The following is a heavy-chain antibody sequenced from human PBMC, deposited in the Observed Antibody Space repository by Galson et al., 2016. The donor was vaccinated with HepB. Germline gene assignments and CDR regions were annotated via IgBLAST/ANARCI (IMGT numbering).Heavy chain of an antibody. CDR1: NGSIISNSYY. D-gene: IGHD3-9*01. J-gene: IGHJ4*02. CDR2: IFYSGST. CDR3: ARLPDWSIDS. V-gene: IGHV4-39*01. Sequence: SETLSLTCSVSNGSIISNSYYWGWIRQPPGKGLEWIANIFYSGSTFYNPSLKSRVTISIDTSRNQFSLRLRSVTAADTAIYYCARLPDWSIDSWGQGTLVTVSS.